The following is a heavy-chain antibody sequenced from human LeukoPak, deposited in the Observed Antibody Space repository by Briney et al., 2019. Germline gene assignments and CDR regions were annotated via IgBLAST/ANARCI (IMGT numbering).Heavy chain of an antibody. Sequence: GGSLRLSCTASGFTFGDYAMSWFRQAPGKGLEWVGFIRSKAYGGTTEYAASVKGRFTISRDDSKSIAYLQMNSLKTEDAAVYYCTRDSYDFWSAIGNYYFDYWGQGTLVTVSS. CDR2: IRSKAYGGTT. CDR3: TRDSYDFWSAIGNYYFDY. V-gene: IGHV3-49*03. J-gene: IGHJ4*02. CDR1: GFTFGDYA. D-gene: IGHD3-3*01.